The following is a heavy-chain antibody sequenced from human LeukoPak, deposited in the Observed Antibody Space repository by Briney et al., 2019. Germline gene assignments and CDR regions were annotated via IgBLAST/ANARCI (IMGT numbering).Heavy chain of an antibody. CDR2: INPSGGST. Sequence: GASVKVSCKASGYTFTSYYMHWVRQAPGQGLEWMGLINPSGGSTSYAQKFQGRVTMTRDTSTSTVYMELSSLRSEDTAVYYCARAGRCSGGSCYSVYYYYYGMDVWGQGTTVTASS. D-gene: IGHD2-15*01. J-gene: IGHJ6*02. CDR3: ARAGRCSGGSCYSVYYYYYGMDV. CDR1: GYTFTSYY. V-gene: IGHV1-46*01.